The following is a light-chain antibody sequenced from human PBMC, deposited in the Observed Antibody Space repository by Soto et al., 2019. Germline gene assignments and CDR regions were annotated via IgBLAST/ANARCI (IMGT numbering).Light chain of an antibody. V-gene: IGKV3-20*01. CDR1: QTVRNNY. CDR2: DAS. J-gene: IGKJ4*01. CDR3: QQFSSYPLT. Sequence: EIGMKQSAATLSVKQGERATLSCRASQTVRNNYLAWYQQKPGQAPRLLIYDASSRATGIPDRFSGGGSGTDFTLTISRLEPEDFAVYYCQQFSSYPLTFGGGTKVDIK.